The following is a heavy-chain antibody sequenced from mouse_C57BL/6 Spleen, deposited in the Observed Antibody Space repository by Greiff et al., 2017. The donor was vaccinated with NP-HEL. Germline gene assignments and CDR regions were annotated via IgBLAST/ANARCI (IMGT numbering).Heavy chain of an antibody. Sequence: EVMLVESGGGLVKPGGSLKLSCAASGFTFSDYGMHWVRQAPEKGLEWVAYISSGSSTIYYVDTVKGRFTISRDNAKNTLFLQMTSLRSEDTAMYYCARQNYDYGSTAMDYWGQGTSVTVSS. J-gene: IGHJ4*01. D-gene: IGHD2-4*01. V-gene: IGHV5-17*01. CDR3: ARQNYDYGSTAMDY. CDR1: GFTFSDYG. CDR2: ISSGSSTI.